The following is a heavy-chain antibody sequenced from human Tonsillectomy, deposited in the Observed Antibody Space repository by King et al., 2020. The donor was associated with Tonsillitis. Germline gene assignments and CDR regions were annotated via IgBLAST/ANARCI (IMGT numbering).Heavy chain of an antibody. J-gene: IGHJ6*03. CDR2: ISHDGSNK. V-gene: IGHV3-30-3*01. CDR1: GFTFSSYA. D-gene: IGHD4-11*01. Sequence: HVQLVESGGGVVQPGRSLRLSCAASGFTFSSYAMHWVRQAPGKGLEWVTVISHDGSNKYYADSVKGRFTISRDNSKNTLYLQMNSLRTEDTAVYFCARDSYSNHYYYCYMDVWGKGTAVTVSS. CDR3: ARDSYSNHYYYCYMDV.